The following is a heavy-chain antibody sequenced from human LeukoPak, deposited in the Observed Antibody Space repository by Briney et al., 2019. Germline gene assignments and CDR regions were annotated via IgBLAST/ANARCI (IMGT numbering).Heavy chain of an antibody. V-gene: IGHV1-69*04. Sequence: SVKVSCKASGGTFSSYAISWVRQAPGQGLEWMGRIIPILGIANYAQKFRGRVTITADKSTSTAYMELSSLRSEDTAVYYCARSSSSGGPYYYYGMDVWGQGTTVTVSS. CDR3: ARSSSSGGPYYYYGMDV. D-gene: IGHD6-6*01. J-gene: IGHJ6*02. CDR2: IIPILGIA. CDR1: GGTFSSYA.